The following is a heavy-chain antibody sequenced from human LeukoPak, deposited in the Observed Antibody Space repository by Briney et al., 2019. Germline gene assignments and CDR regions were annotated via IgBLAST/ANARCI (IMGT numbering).Heavy chain of an antibody. CDR1: GYTFTSYG. J-gene: IGHJ6*02. CDR3: ARDPGRYMEPLHSRMDV. CDR2: ISAYNGNT. Sequence: VAPVNVSCKASGYTFTSYGISWVRQAPGQGLEWMGWISAYNGNTNYAQKLQGRVTMTTDTSTSTAYMELRSLRSDDTAVYYCARDPGRYMEPLHSRMDVWGQGTTVTVSS. V-gene: IGHV1-18*01. D-gene: IGHD1-14*01.